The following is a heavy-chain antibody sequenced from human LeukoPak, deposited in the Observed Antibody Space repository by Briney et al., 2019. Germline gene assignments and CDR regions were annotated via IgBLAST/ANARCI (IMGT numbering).Heavy chain of an antibody. Sequence: GGSLRLSCAASGFTFSSYWMSWVRQAPGKGLEWVSAISGSGGSTYYADSVKGRFTISRDNSKNTLYLQMNSLRAEDTAVYYCAKTMQLWPYYFDYWGQGTLVTVSS. CDR1: GFTFSSYW. CDR3: AKTMQLWPYYFDY. CDR2: ISGSGGST. D-gene: IGHD5-18*01. V-gene: IGHV3-23*01. J-gene: IGHJ4*02.